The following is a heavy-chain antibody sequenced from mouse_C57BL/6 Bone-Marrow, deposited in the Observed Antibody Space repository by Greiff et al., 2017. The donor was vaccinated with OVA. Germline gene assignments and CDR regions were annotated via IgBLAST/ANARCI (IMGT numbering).Heavy chain of an antibody. CDR2: IYPRSGNT. Sequence: VKLQESGAELARPGASVKLSCKASGYTFTSYGISWVKQRTGQGLEWIGEIYPRSGNTYYNEKFKGKATLTADKSSSTAYMELRSLTSEDSAVYFCGRPPIYYGGRDYWGKGTTLTVA. CDR3: GRPPIYYGGRDY. D-gene: IGHD1-1*01. V-gene: IGHV1-81*01. CDR1: GYTFTSYG. J-gene: IGHJ2*01.